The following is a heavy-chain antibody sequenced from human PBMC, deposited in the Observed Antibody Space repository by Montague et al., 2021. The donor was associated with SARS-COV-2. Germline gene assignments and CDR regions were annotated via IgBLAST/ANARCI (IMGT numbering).Heavy chain of an antibody. J-gene: IGHJ4*02. CDR1: GYTFTSYA. CDR3: ARHPYYYVSSGLNYYFVY. Sequence: SVKVSCKASGYTFTSYAISWVRQAPGQGLEWMGRIIPILGIANYAQNFQGRAMITADTSTSTAYMELNSLRSEDTAVYYCARHPYYYVSSGLNYYFVYLGQGTRVNV. CDR2: IIPILGIA. D-gene: IGHD3-22*01. V-gene: IGHV1-69*04.